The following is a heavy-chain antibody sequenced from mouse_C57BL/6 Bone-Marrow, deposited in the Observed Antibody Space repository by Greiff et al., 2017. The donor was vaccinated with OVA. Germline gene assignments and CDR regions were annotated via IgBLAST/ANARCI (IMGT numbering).Heavy chain of an antibody. CDR2: INPNNGGT. D-gene: IGHD2-1*01. V-gene: IGHV1-22*01. CDR3: ARVGNYAAWFAY. Sequence: VQLQQSGPELVKPGASVKMSCKASGYTFTDYNMHWVKQSHGKSLEWIGYINPNNGGTSYNQKFKGKATLTVNKSSSTAYMELRSLTSEDSAVYYCARVGNYAAWFAYWGQGTLVTVSA. CDR1: GYTFTDYN. J-gene: IGHJ3*01.